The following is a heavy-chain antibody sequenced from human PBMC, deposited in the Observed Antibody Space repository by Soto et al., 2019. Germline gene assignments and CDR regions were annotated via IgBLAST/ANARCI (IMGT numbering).Heavy chain of an antibody. CDR3: AKDEYSSGWLLVYFGFDY. D-gene: IGHD6-19*01. V-gene: IGHV3-30*18. CDR1: GFTFSSNG. J-gene: IGHJ4*02. CDR2: ISYDGSNK. Sequence: GGSLRLSCAASGFTFSSNGMHWVRQAPGKGLEWVAVISYDGSNKYYADSVKGRFTISRDNSKNTLYLQMNSLRAEDTAVYYCAKDEYSSGWLLVYFGFDYWGQGTLVTVSS.